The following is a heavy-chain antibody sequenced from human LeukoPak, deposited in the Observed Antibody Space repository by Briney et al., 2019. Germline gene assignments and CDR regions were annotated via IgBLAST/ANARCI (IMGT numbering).Heavy chain of an antibody. CDR3: AKQRKWLTLSYYMDV. J-gene: IGHJ6*03. CDR2: IRYDGSNK. Sequence: GGSLRLSCAASGFTFSSYGMHWVRQAPGKGLEWVAFIRYDGSNKYYADSVKGRFTISRDNSKNTLYLQMNSLRAEDTAVYYCAKQRKWLTLSYYMDVWGKGTTVTISS. D-gene: IGHD3-22*01. CDR1: GFTFSSYG. V-gene: IGHV3-30*02.